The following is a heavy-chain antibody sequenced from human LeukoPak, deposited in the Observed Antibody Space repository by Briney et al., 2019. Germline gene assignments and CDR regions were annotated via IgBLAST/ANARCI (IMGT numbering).Heavy chain of an antibody. Sequence: ASVKVSCKASGYTFTSYGISWVRQAPGQGLEWMGWIGAYNGNTNYAQKLQGRVTMTTDTSTSTAYMELRSLRSDDTAVYYCARDRESGYRYYYYYMDVWGKGTTVTVSS. J-gene: IGHJ6*03. CDR3: ARDRESGYRYYYYYMDV. CDR1: GYTFTSYG. D-gene: IGHD3-3*01. V-gene: IGHV1-18*01. CDR2: IGAYNGNT.